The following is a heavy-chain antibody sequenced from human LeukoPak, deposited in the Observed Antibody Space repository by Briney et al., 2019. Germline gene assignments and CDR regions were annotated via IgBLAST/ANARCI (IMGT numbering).Heavy chain of an antibody. Sequence: SQTLSLTCTVSGGSISSGGYYWSWIRQHPGKSLEWLGYIYYSGSTYYNPSLKSRVTISVDTSKNQFSLKLSSVTAADTAVYYCASTTLNCGGDCYGAFDIWGQGTMVTVSS. J-gene: IGHJ3*02. V-gene: IGHV4-31*03. CDR1: GGSISSGGYY. D-gene: IGHD2-21*02. CDR3: ASTTLNCGGDCYGAFDI. CDR2: IYYSGST.